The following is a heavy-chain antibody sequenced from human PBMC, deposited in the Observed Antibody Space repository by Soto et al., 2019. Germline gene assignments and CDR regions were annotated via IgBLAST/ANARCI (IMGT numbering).Heavy chain of an antibody. CDR3: AREGGYVFLDY. Sequence: QVQLVESGGGVVQPGRSLRLSCAASGFTFTSYAMHWVRQAPGKGLEWVAVISYDGSNKYYADSVKGRFTISRDNPKNTLYLQMNSLRAEDTAVYYCAREGGYVFLDYWGQGTLVTVSS. D-gene: IGHD5-12*01. J-gene: IGHJ4*02. CDR2: ISYDGSNK. CDR1: GFTFTSYA. V-gene: IGHV3-30-3*01.